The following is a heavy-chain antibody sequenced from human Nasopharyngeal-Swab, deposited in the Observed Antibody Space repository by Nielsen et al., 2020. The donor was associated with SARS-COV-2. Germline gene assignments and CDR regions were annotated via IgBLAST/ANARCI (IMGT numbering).Heavy chain of an antibody. D-gene: IGHD3-3*01. CDR3: ARDGLDYDFWSAYFMDV. Sequence: GESLEISWAASGFTFNKYNFNWVRQAPGKGLEWVSSISSSSSYIYYADSVKGRFTISRDNAKNSFSLQMNSLRAEDTAVYYCARDGLDYDFWSAYFMDVWGQGTTVTVSS. V-gene: IGHV3-21*01. CDR2: ISSSSSYI. J-gene: IGHJ6*02. CDR1: GFTFNKYN.